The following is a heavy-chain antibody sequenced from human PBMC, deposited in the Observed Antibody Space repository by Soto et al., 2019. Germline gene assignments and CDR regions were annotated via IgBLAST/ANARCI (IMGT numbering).Heavy chain of an antibody. CDR1: GGSFSGYY. Sequence: SETLSLTCAVYGGSFSGYYWSWIRQPPGKGLEWIGEINHSGSTNYNPSLKSRVTISVDTSKNQFSLKLSSVTAADTAVYYCARARYYVWGSYRSYYFDYWGQGTLVTVSS. V-gene: IGHV4-34*01. CDR2: INHSGST. CDR3: ARARYYVWGSYRSYYFDY. D-gene: IGHD3-16*02. J-gene: IGHJ4*02.